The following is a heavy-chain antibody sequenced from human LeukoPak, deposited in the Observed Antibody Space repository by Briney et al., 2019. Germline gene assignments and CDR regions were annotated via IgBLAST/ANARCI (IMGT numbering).Heavy chain of an antibody. Sequence: ASVKVSCKASGYTFTSYGISWVRQAPGQGLEWMGIINPSGGSTSYAQKFQGRVAMTRDTSTSTVYMELSSLRSEDTAVYYCARDRGSITMIVVVYYFDYWGQGTLVTVSS. CDR2: INPSGGST. J-gene: IGHJ4*02. CDR3: ARDRGSITMIVVVYYFDY. CDR1: GYTFTSYG. D-gene: IGHD3-22*01. V-gene: IGHV1-46*01.